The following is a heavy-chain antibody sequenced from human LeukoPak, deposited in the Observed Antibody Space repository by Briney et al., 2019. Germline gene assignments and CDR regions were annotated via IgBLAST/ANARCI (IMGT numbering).Heavy chain of an antibody. V-gene: IGHV3-48*03. D-gene: IGHD3-10*02. Sequence: GGSLRLSCAASGFTFTSNYMSWVRQAPGKGLEWVSYISSSGSTIYYADSVKGRFTISRDNAKNSLYLQMNSLRAEDTAVYYCAELGITMIGGVWGKGTTVTISS. CDR3: AELGITMIGGV. J-gene: IGHJ6*04. CDR2: ISSSGSTI. CDR1: GFTFTSNY.